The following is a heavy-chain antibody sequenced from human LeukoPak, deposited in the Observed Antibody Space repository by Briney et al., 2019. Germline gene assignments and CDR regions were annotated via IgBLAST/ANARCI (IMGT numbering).Heavy chain of an antibody. CDR1: GFTFSSYW. Sequence: PGGSLRLSCAASGFTFSSYWVSWVRQAPGKGLEWVANIKQDGSEKYYVDSVKGRFTISRDNAKNSLYLQMNSLRAEDTAVYYCARDRGLYYYDSSGYRFWGQGTLVTVSS. CDR2: IKQDGSEK. V-gene: IGHV3-7*01. D-gene: IGHD3-22*01. CDR3: ARDRGLYYYDSSGYRF. J-gene: IGHJ4*02.